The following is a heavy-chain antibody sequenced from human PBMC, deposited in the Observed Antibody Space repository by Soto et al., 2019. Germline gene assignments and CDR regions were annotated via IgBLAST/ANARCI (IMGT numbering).Heavy chain of an antibody. CDR3: ASVYCSGGSCYEGHWFDP. CDR1: GFTFSSYE. V-gene: IGHV3-48*03. CDR2: ISSSGSTI. D-gene: IGHD2-15*01. Sequence: GGSLRLSCAASGFTFSSYEMNWVRQAPGKGLEWVSYISSSGSTIYYADSVKGRFTISRDNARNSLYLQMNSLRAEDTAVYYCASVYCSGGSCYEGHWFDPWGQGTLVTVSS. J-gene: IGHJ5*02.